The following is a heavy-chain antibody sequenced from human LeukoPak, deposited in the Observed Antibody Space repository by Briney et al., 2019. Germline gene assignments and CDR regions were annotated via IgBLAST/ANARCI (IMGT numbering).Heavy chain of an antibody. Sequence: SETLSLTCTVSGGSIISNDYYWGWIRQPPGKGLEWIGSIYFDGTTYYNPSLKSRASMSVDTSKNQFSLTLNSATAADTAVYYCARHRRFCNKASCFSLNWFDPWGQGTLVTVSS. V-gene: IGHV4-39*01. D-gene: IGHD2/OR15-2a*01. CDR2: IYFDGTT. J-gene: IGHJ5*02. CDR1: GGSIISNDYY. CDR3: ARHRRFCNKASCFSLNWFDP.